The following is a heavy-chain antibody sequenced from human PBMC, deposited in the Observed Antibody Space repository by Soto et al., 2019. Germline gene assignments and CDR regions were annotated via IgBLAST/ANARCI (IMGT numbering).Heavy chain of an antibody. J-gene: IGHJ4*02. CDR2: ISGSGGST. V-gene: IGHV3-23*01. CDR1: GFTFSSYA. D-gene: IGHD6-6*01. Sequence: GGSLRLSCAASGFTFSSYAMSWVRQAPGKGLEWVSAISGSGGSTYYADSVKGRFTISRDNSKNTLYLQMNSLRAEDTAVYYCAKGGSSSLVLPLDYWGQGTLVTVSS. CDR3: AKGGSSSLVLPLDY.